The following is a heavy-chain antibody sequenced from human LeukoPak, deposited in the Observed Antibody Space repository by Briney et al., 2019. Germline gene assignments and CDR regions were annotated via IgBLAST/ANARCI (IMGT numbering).Heavy chain of an antibody. Sequence: SETLSLTCAVYGGSFSGYYWSWIRQPPGKGLEWIGEINHSGSTNYNPSLKSRVTISIDSSKNQFSLNLISVTAADTAVYYCARGTVTMDYWGRGTLVTVSS. V-gene: IGHV4-34*01. CDR2: INHSGST. CDR3: ARGTVTMDY. CDR1: GGSFSGYY. J-gene: IGHJ4*02. D-gene: IGHD4-17*01.